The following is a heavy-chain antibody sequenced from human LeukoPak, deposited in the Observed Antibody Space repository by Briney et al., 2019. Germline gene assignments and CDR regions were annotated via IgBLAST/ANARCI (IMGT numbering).Heavy chain of an antibody. D-gene: IGHD5-12*01. CDR2: ISSNGGST. CDR3: ARSRGYDTRDFDY. J-gene: IGHJ4*02. V-gene: IGHV3-64*01. Sequence: GGSLRLSCAASGVAFSSYHMHWVRQAPGKGLEYVSGISSNGGSTYYANSVKGRFTISRDNSKDTLYLQMGSLRAEDMAVYYCARSRGYDTRDFDYWGQGTLVTVSS. CDR1: GVAFSSYH.